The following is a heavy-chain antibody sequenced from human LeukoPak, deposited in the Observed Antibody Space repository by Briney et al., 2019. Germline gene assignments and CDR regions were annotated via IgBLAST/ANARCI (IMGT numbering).Heavy chain of an antibody. CDR2: IYTSGST. D-gene: IGHD6-13*01. CDR1: GGSISSGSYY. J-gene: IGHJ4*02. V-gene: IGHV4-61*02. Sequence: PSETLSLTCTVSGGSISSGSYYWSWIRQPAGKGLEWIGRIYTSGSTNYNPSLKSRVTISVDTSKNQFSLKLSSVTAADTAVYYCAITGSWYEYYFDYWGQGTLVTVSS. CDR3: AITGSWYEYYFDY.